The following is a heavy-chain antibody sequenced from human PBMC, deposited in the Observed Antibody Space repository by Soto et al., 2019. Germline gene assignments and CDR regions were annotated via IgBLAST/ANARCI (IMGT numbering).Heavy chain of an antibody. CDR3: AHTQGEVVVALGAFDI. V-gene: IGHV2-5*02. Sequence: SGPTLVKPTQTLTLTCTFSGFSLSTSGVGVGWIRQPPGKALEWLALIYWDDDKRYSPSLKSRLTITKDTSKNQVVLTMTNMDPVDTATYYCAHTQGEVVVALGAFDIWGQGTMVTVSS. D-gene: IGHD2-15*01. CDR1: GFSLSTSGVG. CDR2: IYWDDDK. J-gene: IGHJ3*02.